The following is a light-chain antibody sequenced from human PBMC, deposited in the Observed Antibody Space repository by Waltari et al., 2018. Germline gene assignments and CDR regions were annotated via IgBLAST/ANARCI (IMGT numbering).Light chain of an antibody. V-gene: IGKV3-20*01. CDR1: KSVTSIS. CDR3: QQYDGEVVT. CDR2: GTS. J-gene: IGKJ4*01. Sequence: EIVLTQSPGTLSLSPGERATPSWRASKSVTSISLTWYQQKLGQAPRLFIYGTSSRATGIPDRFSGSGSGTDFTLTISRLEPEYFAVYYCQQYDGEVVTFGGGTKVEI.